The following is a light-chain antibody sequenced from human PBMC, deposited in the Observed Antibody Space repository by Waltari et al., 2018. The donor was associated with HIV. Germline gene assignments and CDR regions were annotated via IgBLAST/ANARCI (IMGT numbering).Light chain of an antibody. CDR2: QVT. V-gene: IGLV2-14*01. CDR1: DLNDNEY. CDR3: TSYISGTSPV. Sequence: QSALTQPASVSGSPGQSITIHCDLNDNEYASCYHRHPGRAPKVIIYQVTNRPSGLSNRFSGAKSGNTATLTISGLQPEDEADYFCTSYISGTSPVFGRGTRVTVL. J-gene: IGLJ2*01.